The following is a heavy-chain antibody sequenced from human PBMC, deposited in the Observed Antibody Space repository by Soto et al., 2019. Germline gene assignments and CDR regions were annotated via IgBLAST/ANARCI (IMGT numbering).Heavy chain of an antibody. V-gene: IGHV4-39*01. D-gene: IGHD2-2*01. CDR1: GGSISSSSYY. CDR2: IYYSGST. CDR3: ARLIRVVPAAITRWWFDP. J-gene: IGHJ5*02. Sequence: QLQLQESGPGLVKPSETLSLTCTVSGGSISSSSYYWGWIRQPPGKGLEWIGSIYYSGSTYYNPSLKSRVTISVDTSKNQFSLKLSSVTAADTAVYYCARLIRVVPAAITRWWFDPWGQGTLVTVSS.